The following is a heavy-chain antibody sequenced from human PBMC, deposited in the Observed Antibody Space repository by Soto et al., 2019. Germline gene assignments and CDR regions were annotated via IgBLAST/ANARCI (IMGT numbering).Heavy chain of an antibody. CDR1: GFTFSSYS. CDR2: IRSSSSYI. D-gene: IGHD2-2*01. V-gene: IGHV3-21*01. J-gene: IGHJ4*02. CDR3: ARVLGYCSSTSCRYYFDY. Sequence: GGSLRLSCAASGFTFSSYSMNWVRQAPGKGLEWVSSIRSSSSYIYYADSVKGRFTISRDNAKNSPYLQMNSLRAEDTAVYYCARVLGYCSSTSCRYYFDYWGQGTLVTVSS.